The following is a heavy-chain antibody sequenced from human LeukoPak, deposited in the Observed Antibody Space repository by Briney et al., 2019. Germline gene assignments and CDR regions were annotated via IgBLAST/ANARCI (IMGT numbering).Heavy chain of an antibody. V-gene: IGHV4-39*07. J-gene: IGHJ4*02. CDR2: IYYSGST. CDR3: ARASYDILTGYINFDY. D-gene: IGHD3-9*01. CDR1: GGSISSSSYY. Sequence: SETLSLTCTASGGSISSSSYYWGWIRQPPGKGLEWIGSIYYSGSTYYNPSLKSRVTISVDTSKNQFSLKLSSVTAADTAVYYCARASYDILTGYINFDYWGQGTLVTVSS.